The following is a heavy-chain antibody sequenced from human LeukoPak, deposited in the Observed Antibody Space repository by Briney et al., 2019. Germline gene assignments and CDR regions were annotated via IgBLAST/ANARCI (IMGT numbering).Heavy chain of an antibody. D-gene: IGHD3-10*01. CDR2: INHSGST. CDR1: GGSFSGYY. J-gene: IGHJ6*04. V-gene: IGHV4-34*01. Sequence: SETLSLTCAVYGGSFSGYYWSWIRQPPGKGLEWIGEINHSGSTNYNPSLKSRVTISVDTSKNQFSLKLSSVTAADTAVYYCARHGPDPDLLWFGELMWDVWGKGTTVTVSS. CDR3: ARHGPDPDLLWFGELMWDV.